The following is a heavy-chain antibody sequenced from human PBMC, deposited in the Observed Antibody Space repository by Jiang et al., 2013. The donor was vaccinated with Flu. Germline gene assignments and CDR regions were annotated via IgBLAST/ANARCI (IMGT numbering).Heavy chain of an antibody. CDR3: ARQIQLWSRQYYFDY. V-gene: IGHV5-51*01. CDR1: GYSFTSYW. CDR2: IYPGDSDT. J-gene: IGHJ4*02. Sequence: GAEVKKPGESLKISCKGSGYSFTSYWIGWVRQMPGKGLEWMGIIYPGDSDTRYSPSFQGQVTISADKSISTAYLQWSSLKASDTAMYYCARQIQLWSRQYYFDYWGQGTLVTVSS. D-gene: IGHD5-18*01.